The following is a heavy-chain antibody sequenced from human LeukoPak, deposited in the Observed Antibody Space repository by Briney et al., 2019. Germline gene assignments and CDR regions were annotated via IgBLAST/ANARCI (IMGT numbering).Heavy chain of an antibody. J-gene: IGHJ4*02. CDR2: ISYDGSNK. Sequence: GRSLRLSCAASGFTFSCYGMHWVRQAPGKGLEWVAVISYDGSNKYYADSVKGRFTISRDNSKDTLYLQMNSLRAEDTAVYYCAKVVHYDFWSGNDYWGQGTLVTVSS. D-gene: IGHD3-3*01. CDR3: AKVVHYDFWSGNDY. V-gene: IGHV3-30*18. CDR1: GFTFSCYG.